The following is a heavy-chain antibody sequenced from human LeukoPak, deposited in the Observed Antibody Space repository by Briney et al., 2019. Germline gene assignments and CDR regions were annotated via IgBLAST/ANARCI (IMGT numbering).Heavy chain of an antibody. D-gene: IGHD4-17*01. CDR3: ASDRAMTTVTSGQSWDDP. V-gene: IGHV1-24*01. CDR1: GYSLTALA. CDR2: FDPDDGAR. Sequence: ASVKVSCKVSGYSLTALAIHWVRQAPGKGLEWMGRFDPDDGARIYSQRFQDRFLMTEDPSSDTAYMELSGLRSEDTAVYFCASDRAMTTVTSGQSWDDPWGQGTLVTVSS. J-gene: IGHJ5*02.